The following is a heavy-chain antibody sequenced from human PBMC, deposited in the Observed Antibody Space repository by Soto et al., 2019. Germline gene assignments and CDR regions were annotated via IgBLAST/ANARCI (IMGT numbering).Heavy chain of an antibody. CDR3: ASHSGGGGYYYYGMDV. D-gene: IGHD6-19*01. CDR1: GFTFSDYY. CDR2: ISSSSSYT. Sequence: LRLSCAASGFTFSDYYMSWIRQAPGKGLEWVSYISSSSSYTNYADSVKGRFTISRDDAKNSLYLQVNSLRAEDTAVYYCASHSGGGGYYYYGMDVWGQGTTVTVSS. J-gene: IGHJ6*02. V-gene: IGHV3-11*06.